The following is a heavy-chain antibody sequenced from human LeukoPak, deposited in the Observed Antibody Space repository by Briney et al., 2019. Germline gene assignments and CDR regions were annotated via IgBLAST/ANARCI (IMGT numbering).Heavy chain of an antibody. V-gene: IGHV4-61*01. D-gene: IGHD3-3*01. Sequence: TSETLSLTCTVSGGFVSSGSYYWSWIRQPPGKGLEWIGYIYYSGSTNYNPSLKSRVTISVDTSKNQFSLKLSSVTAADTAVYYCARDTIFGTDYWGQGTLVTVSS. CDR3: ARDTIFGTDY. CDR1: GGFVSSGSYY. CDR2: IYYSGST. J-gene: IGHJ4*02.